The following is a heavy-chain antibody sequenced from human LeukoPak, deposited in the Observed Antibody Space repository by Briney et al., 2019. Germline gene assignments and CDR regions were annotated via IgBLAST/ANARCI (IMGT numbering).Heavy chain of an antibody. CDR3: ARDSASSFDY. Sequence: GGSLRLSCAASGFTFSTYWMPWVRHAPGKGLVWVSGINSDGSSTSYADSVKGRFTISRDNAKKTLYLQMNSLTAEDTAVYYCARDSASSFDYWGQGTLVTVSS. J-gene: IGHJ4*02. CDR1: GFTFSTYW. CDR2: INSDGSST. V-gene: IGHV3-74*01.